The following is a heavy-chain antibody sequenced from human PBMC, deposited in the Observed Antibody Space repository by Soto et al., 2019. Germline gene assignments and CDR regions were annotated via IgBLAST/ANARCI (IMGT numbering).Heavy chain of an antibody. D-gene: IGHD2-15*01. CDR3: ARKSGYCSGGSCYFLPGIDY. Sequence: QVQLVQSGAEVKKPGSSVKVSCKASGGTFSSYAISWVRQAPGQGLEWMGVIIPIFGTANYAQKFQGRVTITTDESTSTASMELSSLRSEDTAVYYCARKSGYCSGGSCYFLPGIDYWGQGTLVTVSS. J-gene: IGHJ4*02. CDR1: GGTFSSYA. V-gene: IGHV1-69*05. CDR2: IIPIFGTA.